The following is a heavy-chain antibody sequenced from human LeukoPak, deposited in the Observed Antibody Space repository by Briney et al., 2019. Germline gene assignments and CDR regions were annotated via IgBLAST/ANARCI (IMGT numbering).Heavy chain of an antibody. CDR3: ARARPLDY. V-gene: IGHV3-7*01. Sequence: PGGSLRLSCEASGFTFSPYAVTWVRQAPGMGLEWVANIKQDGSEKYYVDSVKGRFTISRDNAKNSLYLQMNSLRAEDTAVYYCARARPLDYWGQGTLVTVSS. CDR1: GFTFSPYA. CDR2: IKQDGSEK. J-gene: IGHJ4*02.